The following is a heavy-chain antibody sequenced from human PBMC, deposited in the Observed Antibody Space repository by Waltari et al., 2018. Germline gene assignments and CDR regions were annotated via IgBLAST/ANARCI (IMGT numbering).Heavy chain of an antibody. Sequence: QLQLQESGPGLVKPSETLSLTCTVSGGSISSSSYYWGWIRQPPGKGLEWIGSIYYSGSTYYNPSLKIRVTISVDTSKNQFSLKLSSVTAADTAVYYCASHLGFGELSDNWFDPWGQGTLVTVSS. J-gene: IGHJ5*02. D-gene: IGHD3-10*01. V-gene: IGHV4-39*01. CDR3: ASHLGFGELSDNWFDP. CDR2: IYYSGST. CDR1: GGSISSSSYY.